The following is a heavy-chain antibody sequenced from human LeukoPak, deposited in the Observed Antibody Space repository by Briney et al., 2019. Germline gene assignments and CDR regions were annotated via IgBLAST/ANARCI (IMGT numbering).Heavy chain of an antibody. Sequence: KPSQTLSLTCTVSGVSISSGGYYWSWIRQHPGKGLEWIGYIYYSGSTYYNPSLKSRVTISVDTSKNQFSLKLSSVTAADTAVYYCARGLKGDCSGGSCYPHFDYWGQGTLVTVSS. D-gene: IGHD2-15*01. CDR2: IYYSGST. J-gene: IGHJ4*02. V-gene: IGHV4-31*03. CDR3: ARGLKGDCSGGSCYPHFDY. CDR1: GVSISSGGYY.